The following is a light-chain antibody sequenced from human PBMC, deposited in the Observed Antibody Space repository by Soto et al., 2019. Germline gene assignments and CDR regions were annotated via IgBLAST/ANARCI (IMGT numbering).Light chain of an antibody. CDR3: QSYDSSLSAYV. J-gene: IGLJ1*01. CDR2: GNS. V-gene: IGLV1-40*01. CDR1: SSNIGAGYD. Sequence: QSVLTQPPSVSVAPGQRVTISCTVSSSNIGAGYDVHWYQQLPGTAPKLLIYGNSNRPSGVPDRFSGSKSGTSASLAITGLQAEDEADYYCQSYDSSLSAYVFGTGT.